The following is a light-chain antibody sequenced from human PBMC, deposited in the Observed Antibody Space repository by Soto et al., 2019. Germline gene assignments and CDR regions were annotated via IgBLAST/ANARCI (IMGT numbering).Light chain of an antibody. CDR1: SSDVGDSDS. J-gene: IGLJ3*02. CDR3: CSYAGSHTWV. V-gene: IGLV2-11*01. Sequence: QSALTQPRSVSGSFGQSVTISCTGTSSDVGDSDSVSWYQQHPGRAPKLMISDVDKRPSGVPDRFSDSKSGNTASLTISGLQSDDEADYYCCSYAGSHTWVFGGGTKLTVL. CDR2: DVD.